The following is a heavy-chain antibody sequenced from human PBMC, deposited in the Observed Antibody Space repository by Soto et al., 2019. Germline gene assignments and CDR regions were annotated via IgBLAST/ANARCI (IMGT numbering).Heavy chain of an antibody. J-gene: IGHJ3*01. D-gene: IGHD7-27*01. CDR3: ARHKPNWGGLAFDV. CDR1: GYSFANYW. V-gene: IGHV5-51*01. Sequence: PGESLKISCKGSGYSFANYWIGWVRQMPGKGLEWMAIIYPDDPDVRYSPSFQGQVTISVDKSVTTAYLQWTRLKASDTAIYYCARHKPNWGGLAFDVWGQGTMVTVSS. CDR2: IYPDDPDV.